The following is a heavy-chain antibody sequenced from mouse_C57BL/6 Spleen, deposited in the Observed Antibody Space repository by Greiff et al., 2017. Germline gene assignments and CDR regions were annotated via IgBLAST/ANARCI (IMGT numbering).Heavy chain of an antibody. D-gene: IGHD2-3*01. CDR1: GYTFTSYW. J-gene: IGHJ4*01. CDR3: ARNGYYDYDAMDY. CDR2: IDPSDSYT. V-gene: IGHV1-50*01. Sequence: QVQLQQPGAELVKPGASVKLSCKASGYTFTSYWMQWVKQRPGQGLEWIGEIDPSDSYTNYNQKFKGKATLTVDTSSSTAYMQLSSLTSEDSAVYYCARNGYYDYDAMDYWGQGTSVTVSS.